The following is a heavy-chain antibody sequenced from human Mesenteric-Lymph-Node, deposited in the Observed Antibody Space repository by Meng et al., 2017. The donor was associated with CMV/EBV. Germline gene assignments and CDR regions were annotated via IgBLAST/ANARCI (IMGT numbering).Heavy chain of an antibody. J-gene: IGHJ6*02. CDR2: IYYSGST. CDR1: GGSISSYY. Sequence: SETLSLTCTVSGGSISSYYWSWIRQPPGKGLEWIGYIYYSGSTNYNPSLKSRVTISVDTSKKQFSLKLNSVTAADTAVYYCARDQGYYYAMDVWGQGTTVTVSS. CDR3: ARDQGYYYAMDV. V-gene: IGHV4-4*08.